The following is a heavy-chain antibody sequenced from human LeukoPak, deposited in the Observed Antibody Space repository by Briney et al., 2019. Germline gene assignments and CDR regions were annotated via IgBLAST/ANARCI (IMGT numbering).Heavy chain of an antibody. CDR1: GFTFSSYE. CDR3: ARDQYYYDSSGYYSLGY. V-gene: IGHV3-48*03. Sequence: QPGGSLRLSCAASGFTFSSYEMNWVRQAPGKGLEWVSYISSSGSTIYYADSVKGRFTISRDNAKNSLYLQMNSLRAEDTAVYYCARDQYYYDSSGYYSLGYWGQGTLVTVSS. D-gene: IGHD3-22*01. CDR2: ISSSGSTI. J-gene: IGHJ4*02.